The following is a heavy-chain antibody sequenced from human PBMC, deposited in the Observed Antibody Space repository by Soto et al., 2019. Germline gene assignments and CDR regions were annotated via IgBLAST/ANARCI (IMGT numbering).Heavy chain of an antibody. J-gene: IGHJ4*02. V-gene: IGHV1-46*01. D-gene: IGHD3-22*01. CDR1: GYTFTSYY. CDR2: INPSGGST. Sequence: QVQLVQSGAEVKKPGASVKVSCKASGYTFTSYYMHWVRQAPGQGLEWMGIINPSGGSTSYAQKFQGRVTMTRDTSTSTVYMELSSLRSEDTAVYYCAREFKVPYYDSSGYYYAGFDYWGQGTLVTVSS. CDR3: AREFKVPYYDSSGYYYAGFDY.